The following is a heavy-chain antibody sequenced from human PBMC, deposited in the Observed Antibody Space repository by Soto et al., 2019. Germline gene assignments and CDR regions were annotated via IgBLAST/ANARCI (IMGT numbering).Heavy chain of an antibody. CDR2: ISGSGGST. J-gene: IGHJ4*02. Sequence: EVQLLESGGGLVQPGGSLRLSCAASGFTFSSYAMSWVRQAPGKGLEWVSAISGSGGSTYYADSVKGRFTISRDNSKNTLYLQMNSLRAEDTAVYYCAKGLYDYVWGSYYFDYWGQGTLVTVSS. D-gene: IGHD3-16*01. CDR3: AKGLYDYVWGSYYFDY. V-gene: IGHV3-23*01. CDR1: GFTFSSYA.